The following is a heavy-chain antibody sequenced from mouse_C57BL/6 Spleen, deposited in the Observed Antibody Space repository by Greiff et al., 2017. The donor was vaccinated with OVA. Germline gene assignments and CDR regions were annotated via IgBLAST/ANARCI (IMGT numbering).Heavy chain of an antibody. CDR2: ISGGGGNT. D-gene: IGHD1-1*01. V-gene: IGHV5-9*01. CDR3: ARDGSSLSYWYFDV. CDR1: GFTFSSYT. Sequence: EVQVVESGGGLVKPGGSLKLSCAASGFTFSSYTMSWVRQTPEKRLEWVATISGGGGNTYYPDSVKGRFTISRDNAKNTLYLQMSSLRSEDTALYYCARDGSSLSYWYFDVWGTGTTVTVSS. J-gene: IGHJ1*03.